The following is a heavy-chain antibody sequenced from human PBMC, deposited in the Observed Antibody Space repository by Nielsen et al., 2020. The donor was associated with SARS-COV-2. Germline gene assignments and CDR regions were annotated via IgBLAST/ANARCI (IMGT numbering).Heavy chain of an antibody. J-gene: IGHJ4*02. CDR2: IYGSGSSS. Sequence: GGSLRLSCAASGSTFSSSAMSWLRQAPGKGLEWVSLIYGSGSSSYYADSVKGRFTISRDNSKKTLYLQMNSLRAEDTAVYYCARVGAYYDILTGYGLYGNFDYWGQGTLVTVSS. CDR3: ARVGAYYDILTGYGLYGNFDY. V-gene: IGHV3-23*03. D-gene: IGHD3-9*01. CDR1: GSTFSSSA.